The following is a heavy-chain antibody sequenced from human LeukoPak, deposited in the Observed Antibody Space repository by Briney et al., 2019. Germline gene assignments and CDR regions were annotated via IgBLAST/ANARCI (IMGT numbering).Heavy chain of an antibody. CDR3: ARYAGASAIRHYDY. J-gene: IGHJ4*02. Sequence: SVKVSCKASGYTFTSYGISWVRQAPGQGLEWMGGIIPIFGTANYAQKFQGRVTITADESTSTAYMELSSLRSEDTAVYYCARYAGASAIRHYDYWGQGTLVTVSS. V-gene: IGHV1-69*13. D-gene: IGHD1-26*01. CDR1: GYTFTSYG. CDR2: IIPIFGTA.